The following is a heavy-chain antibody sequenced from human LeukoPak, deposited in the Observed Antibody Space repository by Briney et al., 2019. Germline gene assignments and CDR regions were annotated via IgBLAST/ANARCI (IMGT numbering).Heavy chain of an antibody. J-gene: IGHJ4*02. CDR2: IKQDGSEK. CDR1: GFTFSSYG. V-gene: IGHV3-7*01. CDR3: ARDSVTTYFDY. D-gene: IGHD4-11*01. Sequence: QPGGSLRLSCAASGFTFSSYGMSWVRQAPGKGLEWVANIKQDGSEKYYVDSVKGRFTISRDNAKNSLYLQMNSLRAEDTAVYYCARDSVTTYFDYWGQGTLVTVSS.